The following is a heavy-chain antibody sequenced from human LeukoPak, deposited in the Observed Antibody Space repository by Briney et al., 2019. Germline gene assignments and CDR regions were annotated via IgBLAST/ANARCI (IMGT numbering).Heavy chain of an antibody. D-gene: IGHD1-26*01. Sequence: PSETLSLTCTVSGGSISSYYWSWIRQPPGKGLEWIGYIYYSGSTNYNPSLKSRVTISVDTSKNQFSLKLSSVTAADTAVYYCARESQWDLPHFDYWGQGTLVTVSS. J-gene: IGHJ4*02. V-gene: IGHV4-59*12. CDR2: IYYSGST. CDR1: GGSISSYY. CDR3: ARESQWDLPHFDY.